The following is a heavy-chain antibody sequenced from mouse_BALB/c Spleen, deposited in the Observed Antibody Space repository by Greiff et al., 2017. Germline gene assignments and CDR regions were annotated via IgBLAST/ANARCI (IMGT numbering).Heavy chain of an antibody. CDR2: INSNGGST. CDR3: ARDRGYDYEGTWCAY. J-gene: IGHJ3*01. V-gene: IGHV5-6-3*01. CDR1: GFTFSSYG. Sequence: EVKLMESGGGLVQPGGSLKLSCAASGFTFSSYGMSWVRQTPDKRLELVATINSNGGSTYYPDSVKGRFTISRDNAKNTLYLQMSSLKSEDTAMYYCARDRGYDYEGTWCAYWGQGTLVTVSA. D-gene: IGHD2-4*01.